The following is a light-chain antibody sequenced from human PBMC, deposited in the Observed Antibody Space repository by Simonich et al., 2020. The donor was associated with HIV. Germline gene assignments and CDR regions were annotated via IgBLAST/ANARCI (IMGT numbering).Light chain of an antibody. CDR2: AAS. V-gene: IGKV1-NL1*01. J-gene: IGKJ1*01. Sequence: DIQMTQSPSSLSASVGERVTIPCRASQGISNFLAWYQQKPGKAPKLLLYAASRLESGVPSRFSGSGSGTDYTLTISSLQPEDFATYYCQQYYSTPPTFGQGTKVEIK. CDR3: QQYYSTPPT. CDR1: QGISNF.